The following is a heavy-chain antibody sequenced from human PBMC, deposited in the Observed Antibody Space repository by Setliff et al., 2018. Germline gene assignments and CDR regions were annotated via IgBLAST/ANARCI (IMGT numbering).Heavy chain of an antibody. Sequence: SETLSLTCTVSGGSISSGDYYWSWIRQPPGKGLEWIGYIYYSGSTYYNPSLKSRVTISVDTSKNQFSLKLSSVTAADTAVYYCVRVDSPCGGDAFDLWGQGTMVTVSS. J-gene: IGHJ3*01. V-gene: IGHV4-30-4*08. CDR2: IYYSGST. CDR3: VRVDSPCGGDAFDL. D-gene: IGHD2-21*01. CDR1: GGSISSGDYY.